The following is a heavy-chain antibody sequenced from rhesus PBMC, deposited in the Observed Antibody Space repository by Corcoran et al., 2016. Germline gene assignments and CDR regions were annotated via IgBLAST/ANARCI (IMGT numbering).Heavy chain of an antibody. J-gene: IGHJ4*01. CDR2: INKGGGST. D-gene: IGHD2-15*01. CDR3: AKWYCSTTYCSYIDY. V-gene: IGHV3S5*01. Sequence: EVQLVETGGGLVQPGGSLKLSCAASGFTFSSYGMSWVRQAPGKGLEWVSAINKGGGSTYYADSVKGRFTISRDNSKNTLSLQVNSLRAEDTAVYYCAKWYCSTTYCSYIDYWGQGVLVTVSS. CDR1: GFTFSSYG.